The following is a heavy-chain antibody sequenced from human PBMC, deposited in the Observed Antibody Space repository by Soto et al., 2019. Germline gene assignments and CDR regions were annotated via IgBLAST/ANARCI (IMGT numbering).Heavy chain of an antibody. V-gene: IGHV1-69*08. CDR3: ARDGAYYYDSSGYNGMYV. D-gene: IGHD3-22*01. CDR1: GGTFSSYT. J-gene: IGHJ6*02. Sequence: QVQLVQSGAEVKKPGSSVKVSCKASGGTFSSYTISWVRQAPGQGLEWMGRIIPILGIANYAQKFQGRVTITADKSTSTSYMALSSLRSDDTAVYYCARDGAYYYDSSGYNGMYVWGQGTTVTVSS. CDR2: IIPILGIA.